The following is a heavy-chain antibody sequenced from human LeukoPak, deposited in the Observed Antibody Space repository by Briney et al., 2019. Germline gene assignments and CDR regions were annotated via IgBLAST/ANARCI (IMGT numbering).Heavy chain of an antibody. V-gene: IGHV4-61*01. CDR3: AYSRGPAYCGGDCYSGPGYFGY. Sequence: SETLSLTCTVSGGSVSSGSYYWSWIRQPPGKGLEWIGYIYYSGSTNYNPSLKSRVTISVDTSKNQFSLKLSSVTAADTAVYYCAYSRGPAYCGGDCYSGPGYFGYWGQGTLVTVSS. D-gene: IGHD2-21*02. CDR1: GGSVSSGSYY. J-gene: IGHJ4*02. CDR2: IYYSGST.